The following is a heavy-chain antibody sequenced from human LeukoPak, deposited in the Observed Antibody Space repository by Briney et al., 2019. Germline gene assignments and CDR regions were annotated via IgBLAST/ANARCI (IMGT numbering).Heavy chain of an antibody. Sequence: SETLSLTCTVSGGSISSYYWSWIRQPPGKGLEWIGYIYYSGSTNYNPSLKSRVTISVDTSKNQFSLKLSSVTAADTAVYYCAAGYYDSSGYYPLAYWGQGTLVTVSS. CDR2: IYYSGST. CDR3: AAGYYDSSGYYPLAY. J-gene: IGHJ4*02. D-gene: IGHD3-22*01. CDR1: GGSISSYY. V-gene: IGHV4-59*01.